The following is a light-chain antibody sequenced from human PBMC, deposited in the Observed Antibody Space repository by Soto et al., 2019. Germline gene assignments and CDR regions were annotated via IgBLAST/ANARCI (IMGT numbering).Light chain of an antibody. V-gene: IGKV3-15*01. CDR1: QTIDNT. J-gene: IGKJ1*01. CDR3: QQYNNWPGWT. Sequence: EIVMTQSPATLSLSPGERATLSCRASQTIDNTLAWYQRKPGQAPRLLIYDASTRATGVPARFSGSGSGTEFTLTISSLQSEDFAVYHCQQYNNWPGWTLGQGTKVDI. CDR2: DAS.